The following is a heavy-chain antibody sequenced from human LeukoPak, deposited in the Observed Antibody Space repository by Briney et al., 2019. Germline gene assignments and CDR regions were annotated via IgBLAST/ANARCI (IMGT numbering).Heavy chain of an antibody. Sequence: SETLSLTCTVSGGSISSGGYYWSWIRQHPGKGLEWIGYIYYSGSTYYNPSLKSRVTISVDTSKNQFSLKLSSVTAADTAVYYCARYQLPYYFDYWGQGTLVTVSS. D-gene: IGHD2-2*01. V-gene: IGHV4-31*03. J-gene: IGHJ4*02. CDR1: GGSISSGGYY. CDR2: IYYSGST. CDR3: ARYQLPYYFDY.